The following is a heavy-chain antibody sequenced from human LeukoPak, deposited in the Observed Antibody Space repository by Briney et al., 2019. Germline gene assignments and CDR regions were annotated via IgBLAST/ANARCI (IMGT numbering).Heavy chain of an antibody. CDR1: GYTFTSYY. Sequence: ASVKVSCKASGYTFTSYYMHWVRQAPGQGLEGMGIINPSGGSTNYAQKFQGRVTMTRDTSTNTVYMELSSLRSEDTAVYYCARDWHWGFDLWGRGTLVTVSS. J-gene: IGHJ2*01. CDR2: INPSGGST. CDR3: ARDWHWGFDL. V-gene: IGHV1-46*01.